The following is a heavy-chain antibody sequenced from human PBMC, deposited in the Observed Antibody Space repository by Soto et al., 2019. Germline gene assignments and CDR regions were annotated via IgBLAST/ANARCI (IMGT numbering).Heavy chain of an antibody. J-gene: IGHJ4*02. CDR3: VTAVAAGGY. Sequence: QGQLVESGGGVVQPGRSLRLSCAASGVTFSNSAMHWVRQAPGKGMEWIAGISFDGSNPHYADSVEGRFTISRDNSKSTLYLQVNSLRTDDTALYFCVTAVAAGGYWGQGTLVTVSS. CDR2: ISFDGSNP. CDR1: GVTFSNSA. V-gene: IGHV3-30-3*01. D-gene: IGHD2-15*01.